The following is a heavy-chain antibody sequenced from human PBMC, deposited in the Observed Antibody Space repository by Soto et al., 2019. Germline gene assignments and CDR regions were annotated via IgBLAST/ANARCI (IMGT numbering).Heavy chain of an antibody. Sequence: GASVKVSCKASGGTFSSYAISWVRQAPGQGLEWMGGIIPIFGTANYAQKFQGRVTITADESTSTAYMELSSLRSEDTAVYYCARSGPTYYYDSSGYYLYWFDPWGQGTLVTVSS. CDR3: ARSGPTYYYDSSGYYLYWFDP. V-gene: IGHV1-69*13. J-gene: IGHJ5*02. CDR2: IIPIFGTA. CDR1: GGTFSSYA. D-gene: IGHD3-22*01.